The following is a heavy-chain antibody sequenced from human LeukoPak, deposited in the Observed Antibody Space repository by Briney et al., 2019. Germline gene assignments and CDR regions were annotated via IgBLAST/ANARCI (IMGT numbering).Heavy chain of an antibody. V-gene: IGHV1-46*01. Sequence: GASVKVSCKASGYTFTSYYMHWVRQAAGQGLEWMGIINPSSGSTSYAQKFQGRVTMTRDTSTSTVYMELSSLRSEDTAVYYCARAESIAVGGTKYSAFDIWGQGTMVTVSS. CDR1: GYTFTSYY. CDR2: INPSSGST. D-gene: IGHD6-19*01. CDR3: ARAESIAVGGTKYSAFDI. J-gene: IGHJ3*02.